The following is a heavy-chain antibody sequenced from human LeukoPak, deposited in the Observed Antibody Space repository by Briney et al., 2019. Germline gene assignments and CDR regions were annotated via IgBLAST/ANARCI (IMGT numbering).Heavy chain of an antibody. J-gene: IGHJ5*02. V-gene: IGHV3-21*01. CDR1: GFTSSSYS. CDR3: ASSSSWYGWFDP. Sequence: GGSLRLSCAASGFTSSSYSMNWVRQAPGKGLEWVSSISSSSSYIYYADSVKGRFTISRDNAKNSLYLQMNSLRAEDTAVYYCASSSSWYGWFDPWGQGTLVTVSS. CDR2: ISSSSSYI. D-gene: IGHD6-13*01.